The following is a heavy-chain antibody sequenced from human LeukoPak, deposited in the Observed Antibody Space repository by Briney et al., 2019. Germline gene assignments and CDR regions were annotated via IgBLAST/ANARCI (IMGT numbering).Heavy chain of an antibody. V-gene: IGHV4-4*07. Sequence: SETLSLTCTVSGGSISSYYWSWIRQPAGKGLEWIGRIYTSGSTNYNPSLKSRVTMSVDTSKSQFSLKLSSVTAADTAVYYCARGRYDYVWGSYRNWFDPWGQGTLVTVSS. CDR3: ARGRYDYVWGSYRNWFDP. CDR1: GGSISSYY. D-gene: IGHD3-16*02. CDR2: IYTSGST. J-gene: IGHJ5*02.